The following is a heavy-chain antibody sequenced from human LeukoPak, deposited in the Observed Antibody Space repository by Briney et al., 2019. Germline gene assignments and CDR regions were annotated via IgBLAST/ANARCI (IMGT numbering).Heavy chain of an antibody. Sequence: GGSLRLSCAASGFTVSSTYMSWVRQAPGKGLEWVSVIYSGGNIYYIESVKGRFTISRDTSRNTLYLQMNSLRAEDTAVYFCAGRHCSGGGCYFAGADPFDYWGQGTLVTVSS. D-gene: IGHD2-15*01. CDR3: AGRHCSGGGCYFAGADPFDY. J-gene: IGHJ4*02. CDR2: IYSGGNI. CDR1: GFTVSSTY. V-gene: IGHV3-53*01.